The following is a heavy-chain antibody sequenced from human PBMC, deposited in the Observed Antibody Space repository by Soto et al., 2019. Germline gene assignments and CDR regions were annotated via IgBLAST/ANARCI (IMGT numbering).Heavy chain of an antibody. J-gene: IGHJ6*02. CDR2: TSYDGSNK. Sequence: GGSLRLSCAASGFTFSSYGMHWVRQAPGKGLEWVAVTSYDGSNKYYADSVKGRFTISRDNSKNTLYLQMNSLRAEDTAVYYCAKGGQSQLANYYYYGMDVWGQGTTVTVSS. CDR1: GFTFSSYG. V-gene: IGHV3-30*18. CDR3: AKGGQSQLANYYYYGMDV. D-gene: IGHD6-6*01.